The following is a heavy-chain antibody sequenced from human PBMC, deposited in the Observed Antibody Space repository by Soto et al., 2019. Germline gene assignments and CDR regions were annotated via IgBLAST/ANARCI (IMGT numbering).Heavy chain of an antibody. J-gene: IGHJ6*02. V-gene: IGHV3-53*02. CDR1: GFTVSSNY. CDR2: IYSGGST. CDR3: ARDLAPSHSGYNWNDWSGYYYYGMDV. Sequence: EVQLVETGGGLIQPGGSLRLSCAASGFTVSSNYMSWVRQAPGKGLEWVSVIYSGGSTYYADSVKGRFTISRDNSKYTLYLQMNSLRAEDTAVYYCARDLAPSHSGYNWNDWSGYYYYGMDVWGQGTTVTVSS. D-gene: IGHD1-20*01.